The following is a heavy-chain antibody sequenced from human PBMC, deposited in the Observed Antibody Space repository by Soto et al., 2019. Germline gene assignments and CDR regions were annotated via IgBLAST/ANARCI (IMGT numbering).Heavy chain of an antibody. CDR3: ARSEATGLDY. CDR2: AHHSGRT. Sequence: QVQLQESGPGLVKPSGTLSLTCTVSGGSMSSSNWWNWVRQSPGKGLEWIGEAHHSGRTNYNPSLQSRVTISVDKSKTHFSLKLSSVTAADTAVYYCARSEATGLDYWGQGTLVTVSS. V-gene: IGHV4-4*02. D-gene: IGHD1-26*01. CDR1: GGSMSSSNW. J-gene: IGHJ4*02.